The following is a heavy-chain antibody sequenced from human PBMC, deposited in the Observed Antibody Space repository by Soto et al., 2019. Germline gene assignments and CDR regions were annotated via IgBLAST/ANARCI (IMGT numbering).Heavy chain of an antibody. Sequence: PGGSLRLSCAASGFTFRSFTMNWVRQAPGKGLEWVSTISSNSAYIYYTDALRGRFTISRDNAKNSLHPQMNSPRAEDTAVYYCTRDASRDSSARGWFDPWGPGTLVTVSS. CDR2: ISSNSAYI. V-gene: IGHV3-21*01. D-gene: IGHD6-13*01. CDR3: TRDASRDSSARGWFDP. J-gene: IGHJ5*02. CDR1: GFTFRSFT.